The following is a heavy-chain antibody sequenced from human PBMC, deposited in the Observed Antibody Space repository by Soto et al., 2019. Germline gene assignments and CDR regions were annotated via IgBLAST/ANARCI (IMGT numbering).Heavy chain of an antibody. V-gene: IGHV1-18*04. CDR2: ISAYNGNT. Sequence: GSVKVCCKAYGYTFTSYGISLVRQAPGQGLEWMAWISAYNGNTNYAQKLQGRVTMTTDTSTSTAYMELRSLRSDETAVYYCARERGLGYCSGGSCGGYTNWFDPWGQGTLVTVSS. CDR3: ARERGLGYCSGGSCGGYTNWFDP. J-gene: IGHJ5*02. D-gene: IGHD2-15*01. CDR1: GYTFTSYG.